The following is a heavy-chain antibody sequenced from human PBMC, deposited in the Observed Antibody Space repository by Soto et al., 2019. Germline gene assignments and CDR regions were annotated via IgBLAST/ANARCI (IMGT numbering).Heavy chain of an antibody. V-gene: IGHV3-21*06. CDR2: ISSTTNYI. J-gene: IGHJ4*02. Sequence: EVQLVESGGGLVKPGGSLRLSCAASGFTFTRYSMNWVRQAPGKGLEWVSSISSTTNYIYYADSMKGRFTISRDNAKNSLYLEMNSLRAEDTAVYYCARESEDLTSTFDYWGQGTLVTVSS. CDR3: ARESEDLTSTFDY. CDR1: GFTFTRYS.